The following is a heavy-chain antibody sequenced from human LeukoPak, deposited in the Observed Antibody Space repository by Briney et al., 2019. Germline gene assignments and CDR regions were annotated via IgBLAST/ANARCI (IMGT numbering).Heavy chain of an antibody. CDR1: GFTFDDYA. CDR3: TKSGGYSFSDY. D-gene: IGHD5-12*01. CDR2: ISWNSGSI. V-gene: IGHV3-9*01. J-gene: IGHJ4*02. Sequence: PGRSLRLSCAASGFTFDDYAMHWVRQAPGKGLEWVSGISWNSGSIGYADSVKGRFTISRDNAKNSLYLQMNSLRAEDTAVYYCTKSGGYSFSDYWGQGTLVTVSS.